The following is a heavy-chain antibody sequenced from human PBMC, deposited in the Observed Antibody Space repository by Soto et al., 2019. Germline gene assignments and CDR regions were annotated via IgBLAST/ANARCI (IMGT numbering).Heavy chain of an antibody. CDR1: GSTFSNDW. J-gene: IGHJ6*02. CDR2: INSDGSST. V-gene: IGHV3-74*01. CDR3: ARDRSYSLDV. Sequence: PGGSLRLSCAVSGSTFSNDWMHWLRQAPGKWLVWVSHINSDGSSTNYADFVKGRFTIARDNAKNTVYLQMNSLRAEDTAVYYCARDRSYSLDVWGQGXTVTVYS.